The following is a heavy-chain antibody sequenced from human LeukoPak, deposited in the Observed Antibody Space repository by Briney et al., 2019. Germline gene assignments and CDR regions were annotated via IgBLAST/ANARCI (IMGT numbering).Heavy chain of an antibody. J-gene: IGHJ4*02. Sequence: PGGSLRLSCAAPGFTFSSYALHWVRQAPGKGLEWVAIISNDGINKFYADSVKGRFTISRDNSKNTLYLQMNSLRAEDTAVYYCARGYYYGSGYFDYWGQGTLVTVSS. CDR1: GFTFSSYA. D-gene: IGHD3-10*01. V-gene: IGHV3-30-3*01. CDR3: ARGYYYGSGYFDY. CDR2: ISNDGINK.